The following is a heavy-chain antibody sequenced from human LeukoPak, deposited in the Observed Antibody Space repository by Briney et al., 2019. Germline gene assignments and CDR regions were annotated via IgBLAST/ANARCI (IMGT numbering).Heavy chain of an antibody. Sequence: APVKVSCTASGYTFASYGISWVRQAPGQGLEWMGWISGYDYKTNYAQKFQGRVTMTTDTSTNTAYMELRTLRSDDTAVYYCARDFSKARVDCFDPWGQGTLVTVSS. CDR1: GYTFASYG. CDR3: ARDFSKARVDCFDP. CDR2: ISGYDYKT. V-gene: IGHV1-18*01. J-gene: IGHJ5*02. D-gene: IGHD3-3*02.